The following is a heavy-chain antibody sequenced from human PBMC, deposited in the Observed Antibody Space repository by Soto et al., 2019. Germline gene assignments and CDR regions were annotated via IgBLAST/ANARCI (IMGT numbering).Heavy chain of an antibody. D-gene: IGHD3-9*01. V-gene: IGHV4-39*01. J-gene: IGHJ4*02. Sequence: QLQLQESGPGLVKPSETLSLTCSVSGDSINSDKYYWGWIRQPPGKGLEWIGSIYYRVNTYYNPSLQTRVTISLDKSKSQFSLKLNSVTAADSAVYFCARLEGLATISYYFDFWGQGALVTVSS. CDR3: ARLEGLATISYYFDF. CDR1: GDSINSDKYY. CDR2: IYYRVNT.